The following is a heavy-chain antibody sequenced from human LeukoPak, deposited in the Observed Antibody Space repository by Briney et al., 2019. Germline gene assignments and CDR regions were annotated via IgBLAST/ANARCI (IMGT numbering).Heavy chain of an antibody. CDR2: ISAYNGNT. CDR1: GYTFTSYG. V-gene: IGHV1-18*01. D-gene: IGHD5-12*01. Sequence: ASVKVSCKASGYTFTSYGISWVRQAPGQGLEWMGWISAYNGNTNYAQKLQGRVTMTTDTSTCTAYMELRSLRSDDTAVYYCARDRSGYPVGYFDYWGQGTLVTVSS. J-gene: IGHJ4*02. CDR3: ARDRSGYPVGYFDY.